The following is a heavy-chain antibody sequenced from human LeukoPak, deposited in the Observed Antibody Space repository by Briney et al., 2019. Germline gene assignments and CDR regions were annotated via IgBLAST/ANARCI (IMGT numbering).Heavy chain of an antibody. CDR1: GFTFSSYA. CDR3: AKDLDRTPYNTYYDILTGYHFDY. J-gene: IGHJ4*02. V-gene: IGHV3-23*01. D-gene: IGHD3-9*01. Sequence: GGSLRLSCAASGFTFSSYAMSWVRQAPGKGLEWVSAIGGSGGSTYYADSVKGRFTISRDNSKNTLYLQMNSLRAEDTAVYYCAKDLDRTPYNTYYDILTGYHFDYWGQGTLVTVSS. CDR2: IGGSGGST.